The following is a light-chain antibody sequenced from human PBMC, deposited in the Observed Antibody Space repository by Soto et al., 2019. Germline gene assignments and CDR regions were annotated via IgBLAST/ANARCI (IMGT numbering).Light chain of an antibody. Sequence: QSVLTQSPSVSEAPRQTVTISCSGSPSNIGSNAVNWYQRLPGEAPKLLVYYDDLLPSGVSDRFSGSKSGTSASLAISGLHSEDEADYYCAVWDDTLNAVVFGGGTKLTVL. J-gene: IGLJ2*01. V-gene: IGLV1-36*01. CDR1: PSNIGSNA. CDR2: YDD. CDR3: AVWDDTLNAVV.